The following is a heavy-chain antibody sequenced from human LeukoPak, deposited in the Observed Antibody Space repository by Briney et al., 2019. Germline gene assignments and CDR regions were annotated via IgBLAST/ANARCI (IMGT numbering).Heavy chain of an antibody. V-gene: IGHV1-18*01. D-gene: IGHD2-2*01. CDR2: ISAYNGTT. CDR3: ARQVPAAGWFDP. J-gene: IGHJ5*02. Sequence: GASVKLSCNASGSTFTSYGISWGRLGPGAGLERMGWISAYNGTTNYAQKLQGRVTMTTDPSTSTAYMELRSLRSDDTAVYYCARQVPAAGWFDPWGQGTLVTVSS. CDR1: GSTFTSYG.